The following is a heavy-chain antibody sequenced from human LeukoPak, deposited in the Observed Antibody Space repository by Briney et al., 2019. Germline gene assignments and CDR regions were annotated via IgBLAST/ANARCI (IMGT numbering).Heavy chain of an antibody. D-gene: IGHD3-22*01. CDR3: ARNFYFDSSGYYHY. V-gene: IGHV1-2*02. CDR2: INPNSGGT. J-gene: IGHJ4*02. CDR1: GYTFTGYY. Sequence: ASVKVSCKASGYTFTGYYMHWVRQAPGQGLEWMGWINPNSGGTNYAQKFQGRVTMTRDTSISTAYMELSRLRSDDTAVYYCARNFYFDSSGYYHYWGQGTLVTVSS.